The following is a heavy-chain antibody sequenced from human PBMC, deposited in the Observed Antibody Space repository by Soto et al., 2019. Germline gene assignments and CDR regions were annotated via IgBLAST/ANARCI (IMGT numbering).Heavy chain of an antibody. D-gene: IGHD3-9*01. CDR1: GYTFTSYG. CDR2: ISAYNGNT. Sequence: QVQLVQSGAEVKKPGASVKVSCKASGYTFTSYGISWVRQAPGQGLEWMGWISAYNGNTNYAQKLQGRVTMPTDTSTSTAQMELRSLRSDDTAVYYCPSNLFDIFTGYYRLRDEYWGQGTLVTVSS. V-gene: IGHV1-18*01. J-gene: IGHJ4*02. CDR3: PSNLFDIFTGYYRLRDEY.